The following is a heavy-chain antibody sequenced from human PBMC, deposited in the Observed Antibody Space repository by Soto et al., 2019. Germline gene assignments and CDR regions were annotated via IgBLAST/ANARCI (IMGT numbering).Heavy chain of an antibody. CDR1: GGTFSSYS. D-gene: IGHD3-10*01. CDR2: IIPIFGTA. J-gene: IGHJ3*02. Sequence: ASVKVSCKASGGTFSSYSISWVLQAPGQGLEWMGGIIPIFGTANYAQKFQGRVTITADKSTSTAYMELSSLRSEDTAVYYCARDLPYYYGSGSYYLDAFDIWGQGTMVTVSS. CDR3: ARDLPYYYGSGSYYLDAFDI. V-gene: IGHV1-69*06.